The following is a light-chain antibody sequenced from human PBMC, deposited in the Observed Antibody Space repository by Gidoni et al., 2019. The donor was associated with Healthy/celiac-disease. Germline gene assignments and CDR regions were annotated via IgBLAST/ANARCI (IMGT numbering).Light chain of an antibody. CDR3: QQLNSYPLLT. J-gene: IGKJ4*01. CDR2: AAS. Sequence: DIQLTQSTSFLSASVGDRVIITCRASQGISSYLAWYQQKPGKAPKLLIYAASTVQSGVPSRFSGSGSGTEFTLTISSLQPEDFATYYCQQLNSYPLLTFGGGTKVEIK. CDR1: QGISSY. V-gene: IGKV1-9*01.